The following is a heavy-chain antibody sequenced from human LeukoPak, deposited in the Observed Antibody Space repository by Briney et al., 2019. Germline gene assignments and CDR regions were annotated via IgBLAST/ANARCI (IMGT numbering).Heavy chain of an antibody. J-gene: IGHJ4*02. CDR3: ARGDCSGGSCHSGL. CDR2: ISRNGIRT. D-gene: IGHD2-15*01. CDR1: GFTFTNYT. V-gene: IGHV3-64*01. Sequence: GGSLRLSCAASGFTFTNYTMHWVRQAPGKGLEYVSAISRNGIRTYYANSVKGRFTISRDNSKNTLYLQMNSMRVEDTAVYFCARGDCSGGSCHSGLWGQGTLVAVSS.